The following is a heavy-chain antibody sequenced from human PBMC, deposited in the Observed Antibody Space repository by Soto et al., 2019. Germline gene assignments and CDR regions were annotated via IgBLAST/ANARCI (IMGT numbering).Heavy chain of an antibody. D-gene: IGHD4-17*01. CDR2: ISYDGSSK. V-gene: IGHV3-30*01. J-gene: IGHJ4*02. CDR1: GFVFRNYA. Sequence: GGSLRLSCAASGFVFRNYAMHWVRQAPGKGLEWVAVISYDGSSKYYADSVKGRLTISRDNSKNTLFLQMDSLRAEDTAVYYCAREEYGDYFFDYWGQGTLVTVSS. CDR3: AREEYGDYFFDY.